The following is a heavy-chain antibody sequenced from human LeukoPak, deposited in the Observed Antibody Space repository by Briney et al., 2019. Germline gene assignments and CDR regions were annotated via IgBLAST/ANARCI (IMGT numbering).Heavy chain of an antibody. J-gene: IGHJ5*02. CDR3: AKDPNYYDSSGYYH. Sequence: PGASLRLSCAASGFTFSSYAMSWVRQAPGKGLEWVSAISGSGGSTYYADSVKGRFTISRDNSKNTLYLRMNSLRAEDTAVYYCAKDPNYYDSSGYYHWGQGTLVTVSS. V-gene: IGHV3-23*01. CDR1: GFTFSSYA. CDR2: ISGSGGST. D-gene: IGHD3-22*01.